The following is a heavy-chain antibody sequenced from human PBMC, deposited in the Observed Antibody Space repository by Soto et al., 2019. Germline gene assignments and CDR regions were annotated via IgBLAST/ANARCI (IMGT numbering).Heavy chain of an antibody. D-gene: IGHD3-9*01. CDR1: GFTFSYYG. CDR3: AIPYFHGGKAWVFDD. Sequence: QLQLVESGGGVVHPGRSLRLSCAASGFTFSYYGMHWVRQAPGKGLEWAAIIWYDGSKKYYADSVKGRVTISRDNSKNTLFLQMNSLRAYDTAVYYCAIPYFHGGKAWVFDDGGQGTLVTVSS. CDR2: IWYDGSKK. J-gene: IGHJ4*02. V-gene: IGHV3-33*03.